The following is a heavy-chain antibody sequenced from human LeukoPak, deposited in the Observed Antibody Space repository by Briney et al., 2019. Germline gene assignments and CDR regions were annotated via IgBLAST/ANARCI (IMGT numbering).Heavy chain of an antibody. V-gene: IGHV3-53*01. CDR1: GFTVSSNY. CDR3: AKDRTYYYDSSGYLFDY. D-gene: IGHD3-22*01. J-gene: IGHJ4*02. Sequence: GGSLRLSCAASGFTVSSNYMTWVRQAPGKGLEWVSVIYKNAITYYADTVKGRFTISRDNSKDMLYLQMNSLRADDTAVYYCAKDRTYYYDSSGYLFDYWGQGTLVTVSS. CDR2: IYKNAIT.